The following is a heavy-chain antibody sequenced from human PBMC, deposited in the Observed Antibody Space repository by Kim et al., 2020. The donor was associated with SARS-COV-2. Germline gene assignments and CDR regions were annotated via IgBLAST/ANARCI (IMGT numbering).Heavy chain of an antibody. Sequence: GGSLRLSCAASGFTFSSYSMNWVRQAPGKGLEWVSSISSSSSYIYYADSVKGRFTISRDNAKNSLYLQMNSLRAEDTAVYYCARDLSIAAAGYSPWGQGTLVTVSS. J-gene: IGHJ5*02. D-gene: IGHD6-13*01. CDR3: ARDLSIAAAGYSP. CDR2: ISSSSSYI. V-gene: IGHV3-21*01. CDR1: GFTFSSYS.